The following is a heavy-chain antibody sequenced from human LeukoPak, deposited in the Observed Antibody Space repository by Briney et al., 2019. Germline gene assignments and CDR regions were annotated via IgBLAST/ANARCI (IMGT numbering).Heavy chain of an antibody. CDR3: ARFRYCKSDNSCWYDFDY. CDR1: GGSFSGYY. V-gene: IGHV4-34*01. Sequence: SETLSLTCAVYGGSFSGYYWSWIRQPPGKGLEWIGEINHSGSTNYNPSLKSRVTISVDDSRTQFSLKVNSVTAADTAVYYFARFRYCKSDNSCWYDFDYWGQGALVTVSS. J-gene: IGHJ4*02. CDR2: INHSGST. D-gene: IGHD2/OR15-2a*01.